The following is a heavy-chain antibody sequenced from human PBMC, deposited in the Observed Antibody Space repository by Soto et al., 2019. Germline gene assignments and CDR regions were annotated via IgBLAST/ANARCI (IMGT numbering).Heavy chain of an antibody. D-gene: IGHD3-22*01. J-gene: IGHJ4*02. CDR1: GFTFSSYW. CDR3: ARSESGNYRG. CDR2: INPDGSST. V-gene: IGHV3-74*01. Sequence: PGGSLRLSCAASGFTFSSYWMHWVRQVSGKGLVWVSRINPDGSSTNYADFVRGRFTISRDNAKNTLYLQMNSLRAEDTAIYYCARSESGNYRGWGQGTLVTVSS.